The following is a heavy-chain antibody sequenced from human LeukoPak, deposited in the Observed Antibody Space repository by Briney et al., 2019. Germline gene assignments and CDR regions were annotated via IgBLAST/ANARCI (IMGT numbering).Heavy chain of an antibody. CDR3: ARGKGDAYRDAFDI. CDR2: IWYDGSNK. Sequence: GGPLRLSCGASGFTFSSYGMHWVRQAPGKGLEGVAVIWYDGSNKYYADSVKGRFTISRDNSKNTLYLQMNSLRAEDTAVYYCARGKGDAYRDAFDIWGQGTMVTVSS. D-gene: IGHD2-21*02. J-gene: IGHJ3*02. CDR1: GFTFSSYG. V-gene: IGHV3-33*01.